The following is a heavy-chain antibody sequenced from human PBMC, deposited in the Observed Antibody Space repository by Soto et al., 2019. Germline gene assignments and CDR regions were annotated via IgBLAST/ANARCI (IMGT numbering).Heavy chain of an antibody. D-gene: IGHD6-19*01. CDR2: ISYDGIHK. Sequence: QVQLVESGGGVVQPGRSLRLSCAASGFTFSTYGMSWVRQAQGKGLEWVAIISYDGIHKYYADSVKGRFTISRDNSRNTLYLQMNSLRAEDTAVYYCAKEIISVAGPWDVDNVGQGTLVTVSS. J-gene: IGHJ4*02. CDR1: GFTFSTYG. CDR3: AKEIISVAGPWDVDN. V-gene: IGHV3-30*18.